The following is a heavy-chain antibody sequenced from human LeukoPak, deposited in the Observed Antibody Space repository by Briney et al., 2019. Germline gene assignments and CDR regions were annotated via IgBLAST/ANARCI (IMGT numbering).Heavy chain of an antibody. D-gene: IGHD1-14*01. V-gene: IGHV4-38-2*01. CDR2: IYHRGNT. CDR1: GSSISSDYY. J-gene: IGHJ5*02. CDR3: ARLDYNSPWCFDP. Sequence: SETPSLTCAVSGSSISSDYYWAWIRQPPGKGLEWIAVIYHRGNTYYNPSLKSRVTLSLDTSNSQFSLRVNSVTAADTAVYYCARLDYNSPWCFDPWGQGTLVTVSS.